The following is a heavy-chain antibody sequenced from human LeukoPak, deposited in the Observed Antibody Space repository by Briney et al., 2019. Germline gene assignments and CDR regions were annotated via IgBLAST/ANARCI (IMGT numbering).Heavy chain of an antibody. CDR2: INPDSGGT. CDR1: GYTFTGYY. V-gene: IGHV1-2*02. CDR3: ARELGGSYNWFDP. Sequence: ASVKVSCEASGYTFTGYYMHWVRQAPGQGLEWMGWINPDSGGTNFAQRFQGRVTMTRDTSINTAYMELSRLRSDDTAIYYCARELGGSYNWFDPWGQGTLVTVSS. J-gene: IGHJ5*02. D-gene: IGHD3-16*01.